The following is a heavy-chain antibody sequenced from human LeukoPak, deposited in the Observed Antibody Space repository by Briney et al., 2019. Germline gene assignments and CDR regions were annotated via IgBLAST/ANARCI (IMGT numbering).Heavy chain of an antibody. J-gene: IGHJ3*02. D-gene: IGHD3-3*01. V-gene: IGHV1-2*02. CDR3: ARDHGDDAFDI. Sequence: ASVTVSCKASGYTFTNYYIHWVRQAPGQGLEWMGWINSNRGGTNYAQKFQGRVTMTRDTSISTAYMELRSVGSDDTAVYYCARDHGDDAFDIWGPGTMVTVSS. CDR1: GYTFTNYY. CDR2: INSNRGGT.